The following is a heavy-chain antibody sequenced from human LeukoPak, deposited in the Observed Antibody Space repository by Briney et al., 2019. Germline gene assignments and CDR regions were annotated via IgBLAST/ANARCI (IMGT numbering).Heavy chain of an antibody. D-gene: IGHD3-10*01. Sequence: GPLSLPCPAPGFISSNYAMNWVRRAPGKGLEWVAVIWYDGGNKYYADSVKGRFTISRDNSKNTLYLQMNSLGAEDTAVYFCGGINYNGDSWGRGTLVTVSS. CDR2: IWYDGGNK. J-gene: IGHJ5*02. V-gene: IGHV3-33*01. CDR1: GFISSNYA. CDR3: GGINYNGDS.